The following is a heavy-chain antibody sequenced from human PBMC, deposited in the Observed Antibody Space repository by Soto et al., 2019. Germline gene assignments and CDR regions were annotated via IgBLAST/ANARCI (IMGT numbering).Heavy chain of an antibody. V-gene: IGHV4-34*01. CDR1: GGSFSGYY. CDR3: ARGPPRITIFGVVISTNNWFDP. D-gene: IGHD3-3*01. CDR2: INHSGST. J-gene: IGHJ5*02. Sequence: SETLSLTCAVYGGSFSGYYWSWIRQPPGKGLEWIGEINHSGSTNYNPSLKSRVTISVDTSKNQFSLKLSSVAAADTAVYYCARGPPRITIFGVVISTNNWFDPWGQGALVTVSS.